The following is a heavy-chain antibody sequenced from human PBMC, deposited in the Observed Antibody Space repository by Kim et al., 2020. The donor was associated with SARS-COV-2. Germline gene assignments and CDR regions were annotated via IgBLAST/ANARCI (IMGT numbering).Heavy chain of an antibody. V-gene: IGHV4-59*08. D-gene: IGHD3-22*01. CDR3: ARRGLYYYDSSAYRNGAFDI. CDR1: GGSISSYY. Sequence: SETLSLTCTVSGGSISSYYWSWIRQPPGKGLEWIGYIYNSGSTNYNPSLKSRVTISVDTSKNQFSLKLSSATAADTAVYYCARRGLYYYDSSAYRNGAFDIWGQGTMVTDSS. CDR2: IYNSGST. J-gene: IGHJ3*02.